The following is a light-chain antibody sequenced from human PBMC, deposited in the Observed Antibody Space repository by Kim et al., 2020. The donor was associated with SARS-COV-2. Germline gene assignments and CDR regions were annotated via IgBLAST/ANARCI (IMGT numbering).Light chain of an antibody. J-gene: IGLJ1*01. Sequence: SVTISCTGTSSDVGGYTYVTWYQHNPGKAPKLMIYDVSKRPSGVPDRFSGSKSGNTASLTISGLQAEDEADYYCCSYAASYTPYDFGTGTKVTVL. CDR2: DVS. CDR1: SSDVGGYTY. CDR3: CSYAASYTPYD. V-gene: IGLV2-11*01.